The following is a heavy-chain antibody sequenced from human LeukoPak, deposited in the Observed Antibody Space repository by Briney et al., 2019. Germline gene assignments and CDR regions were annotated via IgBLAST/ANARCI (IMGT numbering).Heavy chain of an antibody. CDR2: IRSKAYGGTT. J-gene: IGHJ4*02. Sequence: PGGSLRLPCTASGLTFGDYAMNWFRQAPGKGLEWVGFIRSKAYGGTTEYAASVKGRFTISRDDSKSIAYLQMNSLKTEDTAVYYCTRDHDYGDQSPFDYWGQGTLVTVSS. V-gene: IGHV3-49*03. D-gene: IGHD4-17*01. CDR1: GLTFGDYA. CDR3: TRDHDYGDQSPFDY.